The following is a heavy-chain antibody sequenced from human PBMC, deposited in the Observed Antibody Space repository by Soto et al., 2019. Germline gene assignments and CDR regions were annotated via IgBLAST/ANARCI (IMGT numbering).Heavy chain of an antibody. V-gene: IGHV3-23*01. CDR2: ISGSGGST. D-gene: IGHD1-7*01. J-gene: IGHJ6*04. CDR1: GFTFSSYA. Sequence: GGSLRLSCAASGFTFSSYAMSWVRQAPGKGLEWVSAISGSGGSTYYADSVKGRFTISRDNSKNTLYLQMNSLRAEDTAVYYCAKDSGRPLLRIELPPCCMDVSGKGITGT. CDR3: AKDSGRPLLRIELPPCCMDV.